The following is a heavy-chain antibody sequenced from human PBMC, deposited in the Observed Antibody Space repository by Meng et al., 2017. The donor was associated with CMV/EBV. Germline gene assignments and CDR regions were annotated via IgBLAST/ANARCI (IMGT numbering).Heavy chain of an antibody. CDR1: GVSIRTHY. D-gene: IGHD1-1*01. V-gene: IGHV4-59*11. CDR3: AERGGGY. J-gene: IGHJ4*02. Sequence: QVQLQRSGPGLVNRSECLSLTCRVSGVSIRTHYWSWVRQTPGKGLEWIASIHYTGRADYSPSLKSRLTISVDTSDSQLSLKLSSVTPADTAMYYCAERGGGYWGQGILVTVSS. CDR2: IHYTGRA.